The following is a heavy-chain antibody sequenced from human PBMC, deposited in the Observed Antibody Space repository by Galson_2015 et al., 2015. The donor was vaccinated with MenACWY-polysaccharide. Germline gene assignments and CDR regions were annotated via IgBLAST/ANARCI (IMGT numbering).Heavy chain of an antibody. V-gene: IGHV1-8*01. CDR3: ASTRAQTHYFEF. CDR2: MNPNSGNT. Sequence: SCKASGYTFTSYDINWVRQATGQGLEWMGWMNPNSGNTGYSQRFQGRVTMTRNTSISTAYMELSSLGSDDTAIYYCASTRAQTHYFEFWGQGTLVTVSS. CDR1: GYTFTSYD. J-gene: IGHJ4*02.